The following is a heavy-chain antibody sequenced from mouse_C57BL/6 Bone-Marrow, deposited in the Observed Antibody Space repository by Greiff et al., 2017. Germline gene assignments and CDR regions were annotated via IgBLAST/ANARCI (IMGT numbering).Heavy chain of an antibody. CDR1: GYTFTSYW. CDR3: ARDFYYGYDDWFAY. D-gene: IGHD2-2*01. J-gene: IGHJ3*01. V-gene: IGHV1-55*01. CDR2: IYPGSGST. Sequence: VQLQQPGAELVKPGASVKMSCKASGYTFTSYWMTWVKQRPGQGLEWIGDIYPGSGSTNYNEKFKSKATLTVDTSSSTAYMPLSSLTSEESAVYYGARDFYYGYDDWFAYWGQGTLVTVSA.